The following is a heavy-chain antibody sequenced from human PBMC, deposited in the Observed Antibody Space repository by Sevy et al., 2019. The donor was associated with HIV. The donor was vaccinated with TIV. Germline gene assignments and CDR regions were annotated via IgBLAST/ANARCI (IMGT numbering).Heavy chain of an antibody. CDR3: ARGAASGWELPRGNDY. V-gene: IGHV3-30-3*01. CDR1: GFTFSSYA. D-gene: IGHD1-26*01. CDR2: ISYDGSNK. J-gene: IGHJ4*02. Sequence: GGSLRLSCAASGFTFSSYAMHWVRQAPGKGLEWVAVISYDGSNKYYADSVKGRFTISRDNSKNTQYLQMNSLRAEDTAVYYWARGAASGWELPRGNDYWGQGTLVTVSS.